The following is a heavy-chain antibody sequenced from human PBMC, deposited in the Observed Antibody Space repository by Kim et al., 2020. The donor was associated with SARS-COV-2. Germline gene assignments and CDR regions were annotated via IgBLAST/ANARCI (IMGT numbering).Heavy chain of an antibody. CDR3: ARHGSYGDDQGGFDY. D-gene: IGHD4-17*01. V-gene: IGHV3-30*07. J-gene: IGHJ4*02. Sequence: DSVKGRFTITGDNSKNTLYLKMNSLRAEDTAVYYCARHGSYGDDQGGFDYWGQGTLVTVSS.